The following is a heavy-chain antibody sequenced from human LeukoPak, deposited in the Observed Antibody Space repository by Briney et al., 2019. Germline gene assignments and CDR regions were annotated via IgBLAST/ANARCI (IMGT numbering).Heavy chain of an antibody. Sequence: GASVKVSCKASGFTFTSSAMQWVRQARGQRLEWIGWIVVGSGNTNYAQKFQERVTITRDMSTSTAYMELNSLRSEDTAVYYCAKGTRDILIFDAFDIWGQGTMVTVSS. CDR3: AKGTRDILIFDAFDI. CDR2: IVVGSGNT. J-gene: IGHJ3*02. D-gene: IGHD3-9*01. V-gene: IGHV1-58*02. CDR1: GFTFTSSA.